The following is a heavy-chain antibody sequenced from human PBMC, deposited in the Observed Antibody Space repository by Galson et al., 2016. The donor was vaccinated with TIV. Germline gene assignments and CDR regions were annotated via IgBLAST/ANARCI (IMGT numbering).Heavy chain of an antibody. CDR2: ISSFGGSA. D-gene: IGHD2-15*01. J-gene: IGHJ4*02. V-gene: IGHV3-23*01. Sequence: SLRLSCAASEFTFSSYAMSWVRQAPGKGLEWVASISSFGGSAYYAHSVKGRFTITRDNSQLFLQMNSLRAEDTAVYYCARDRFGAHEAGGSLFDYWGQGTLVTVPS. CDR1: EFTFSSYA. CDR3: ARDRFGAHEAGGSLFDY.